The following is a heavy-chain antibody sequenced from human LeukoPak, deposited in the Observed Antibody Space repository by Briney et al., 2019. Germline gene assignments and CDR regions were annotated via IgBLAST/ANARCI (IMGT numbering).Heavy chain of an antibody. CDR1: GFTFSSYA. CDR2: ISATSVST. V-gene: IGHV3-23*01. D-gene: IGHD3-10*01. J-gene: IGHJ5*01. Sequence: PGGSLRLSCAASGFTFSSYAMGWVRQAPGKGLEWVSRISATSVSTYFAASVRGRLTISRDNSKNTQYLQMNSLRAEDTAVYYCAKGSGRYGSGSFSDSWGQGTLVTVSS. CDR3: AKGSGRYGSGSFSDS.